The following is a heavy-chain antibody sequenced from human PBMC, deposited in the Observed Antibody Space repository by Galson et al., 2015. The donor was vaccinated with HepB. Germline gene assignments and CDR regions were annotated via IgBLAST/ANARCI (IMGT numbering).Heavy chain of an antibody. Sequence: SLRLSCAASGFTFSSYGMHWVRQAPGKGLEWVAVISYDGSNKYYADSVKGRFTISRDNSKNTLYLQMNSLRAEDTAVYYYAKIAAAGTNFDYWGQGTLVTVSS. V-gene: IGHV3-30*18. CDR2: ISYDGSNK. CDR1: GFTFSSYG. J-gene: IGHJ4*02. CDR3: AKIAAAGTNFDY. D-gene: IGHD6-13*01.